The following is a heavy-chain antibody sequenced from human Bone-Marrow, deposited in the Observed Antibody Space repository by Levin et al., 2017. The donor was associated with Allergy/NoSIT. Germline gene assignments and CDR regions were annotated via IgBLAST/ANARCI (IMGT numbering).Heavy chain of an antibody. CDR2: VSSSGST. CDR1: GGSISSDY. D-gene: IGHD3-9*01. V-gene: IGHV4-59*01. J-gene: IGHJ6*02. Sequence: SETLSLTCNVSGGSISSDYWSWIRLPPGKGLEWLGYVSSSGSTNYNPSLKSRVTISLDTSKKQFYLRLYSVTAADTAVYYCARARYFDLFSIYYYVMDVWGQGTTVTVSS. CDR3: ARARYFDLFSIYYYVMDV.